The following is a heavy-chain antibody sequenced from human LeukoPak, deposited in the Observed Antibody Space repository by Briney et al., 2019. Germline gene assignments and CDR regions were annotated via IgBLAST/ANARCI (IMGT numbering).Heavy chain of an antibody. CDR3: ARGRSGWLPFDY. CDR1: GGSMSSYY. J-gene: IGHJ4*02. D-gene: IGHD5-12*01. CDR2: IYYGGST. V-gene: IGHV4-59*01. Sequence: PSETLSLTCTGSGGSMSSYYWSWIRQPPGKGLEWIGYIYYGGSTNDNPSLKSRVTISVATSKNKFTLKLSSVTATDTAVYYCARGRSGWLPFDYWGQGTLVTVSS.